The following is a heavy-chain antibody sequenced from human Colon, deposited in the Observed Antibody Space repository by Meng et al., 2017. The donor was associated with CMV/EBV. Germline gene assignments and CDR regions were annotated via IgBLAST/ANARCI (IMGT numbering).Heavy chain of an antibody. V-gene: IGHV1-18*01. CDR1: GYTFTTFG. CDR3: VRSLDDASGQFHDY. J-gene: IGHJ4*02. CDR2: ISPYSGRT. Sequence: ASVKVSCKASGYTFTTFGISWVRQAPGQGPEWMGWISPYSGRTNSAPKFQGRVTLTTDTSTSTAYMDLRSLRSDDTAVYYCVRSLDDASGQFHDYWGQGTLVTVSS. D-gene: IGHD3-3*01.